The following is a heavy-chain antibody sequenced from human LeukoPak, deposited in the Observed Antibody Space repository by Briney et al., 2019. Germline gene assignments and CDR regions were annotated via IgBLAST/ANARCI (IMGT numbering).Heavy chain of an antibody. D-gene: IGHD3-10*01. V-gene: IGHV3-15*01. J-gene: IGHJ4*02. Sequence: GGSQRLSCTASGFPFGGYAVSWVRQAPGKGLERVGHIKSKGNGGTIDYAAPVKGRFTISGDDSKNTVYLQMNSLEIEDTAVYFCTTDPGTGVRGYWGQGTLVTVSS. CDR1: GFPFGGYA. CDR3: TTDPGTGVRGY. CDR2: IKSKGNGGTI.